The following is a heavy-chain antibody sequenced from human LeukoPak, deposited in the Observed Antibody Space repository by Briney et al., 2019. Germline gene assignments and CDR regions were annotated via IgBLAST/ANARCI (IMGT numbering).Heavy chain of an antibody. Sequence: GGSLRLSCAASGFTFSSYSMNWVRQAPGKGLEWVSYISSSSSTIYYADSVKGRFTISRDNAKNSLYLQMNSLRAEDTAVYYCARVVRGGPPAMISAGNYYMDVWGKGTTVTVSS. V-gene: IGHV3-48*01. CDR3: ARVVRGGPPAMISAGNYYMDV. J-gene: IGHJ6*03. D-gene: IGHD3-10*01. CDR1: GFTFSSYS. CDR2: ISSSSSTI.